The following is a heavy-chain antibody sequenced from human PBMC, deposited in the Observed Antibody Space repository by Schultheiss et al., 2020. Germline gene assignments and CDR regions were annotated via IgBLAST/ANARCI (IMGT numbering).Heavy chain of an antibody. CDR3: ARGGYDYVYFQH. CDR1: GGSFSGYY. V-gene: IGHV4-34*09. CDR2: INHSGGT. Sequence: SQTLSLTCAVYGGSFSGYYWSWIRQPPGKGLEWIGEINHSGGTNYNPSLKSRVTISVDTSKNHFSLKLSSVTAADTAVYYCARGGYDYVYFQHWGQGTLVTVSS. D-gene: IGHD3-16*01. J-gene: IGHJ1*01.